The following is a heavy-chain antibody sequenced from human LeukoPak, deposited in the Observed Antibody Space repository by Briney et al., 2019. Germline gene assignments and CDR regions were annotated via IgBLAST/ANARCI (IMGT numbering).Heavy chain of an antibody. CDR2: IKTDGSIT. CDR1: GFSFSVYW. D-gene: IGHD3-9*01. V-gene: IGHV3-74*01. J-gene: IGHJ6*03. Sequence: AGGSLRLSCAASGFSFSVYWMHWVRQAPGKGPVWVSRIKTDGSITDYADFVKGRFTISRDNAKNTLYLQMNSLRAEDTAVYYCAKCILTGYYKGYMDVWGKGTTVTISS. CDR3: AKCILTGYYKGYMDV.